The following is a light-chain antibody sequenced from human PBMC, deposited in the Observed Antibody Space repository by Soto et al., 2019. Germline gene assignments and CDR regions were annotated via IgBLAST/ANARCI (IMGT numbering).Light chain of an antibody. CDR3: QSYDSSLSFV. CDR1: SSNIGACYD. Sequence: QSVLTQPPSVSGAPGQRVTISCTGSSSNIGACYDVHWYQQLPGTAPKLLIYGNSNRPSGVPDRFSGSKSGTSASLAITGLQAEDEADYYCQSYDSSLSFVFGGGTKLTVL. J-gene: IGLJ2*01. V-gene: IGLV1-40*01. CDR2: GNS.